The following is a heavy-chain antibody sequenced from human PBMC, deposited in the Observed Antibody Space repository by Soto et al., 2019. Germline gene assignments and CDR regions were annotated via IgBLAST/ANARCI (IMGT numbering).Heavy chain of an antibody. CDR1: GYTFTNCG. J-gene: IGHJ4*02. Sequence: ASEKVSCKASGYTFTNCGIAWVRQAPGQGLEWMGWISPYKGNTHYAQKFQGRVTMTTDTSTSTAYMELRSLRSDDTAVYYCARDLDGSGSYYSDYWGQGTLVTVSS. V-gene: IGHV1-18*01. CDR2: ISPYKGNT. CDR3: ARDLDGSGSYYSDY. D-gene: IGHD3-10*01.